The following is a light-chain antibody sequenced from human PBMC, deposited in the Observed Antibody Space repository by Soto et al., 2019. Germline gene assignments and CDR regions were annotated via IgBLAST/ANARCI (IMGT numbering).Light chain of an antibody. CDR1: SSNIGRGYD. J-gene: IGLJ1*01. V-gene: IGLV1-40*01. CDR3: QSYDTSLNAYV. Sequence: QSALTQPPSVSGAPGQRVTISCTGSSSNIGRGYDVHWYQQLPGTAPKLLIYGDTNRPSGVPDRFSGSKSGSSASLAITGLQAEDEADYYCQSYDTSLNAYVFGSGTKVTVL. CDR2: GDT.